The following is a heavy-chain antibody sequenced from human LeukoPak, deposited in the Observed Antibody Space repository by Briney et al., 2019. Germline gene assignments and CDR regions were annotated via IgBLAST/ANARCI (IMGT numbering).Heavy chain of an antibody. V-gene: IGHV3-23*01. J-gene: IGHJ6*02. CDR2: ISGSGGST. CDR3: AKDQGPFKGDYGDYGLYYYYGMDV. CDR1: GFTFSSYA. D-gene: IGHD4-17*01. Sequence: PGGSLRLSCAASGFTFSSYAMSWVRQAPGKGLEWVSAISGSGGSTYYADSVKGRFTISRDNSKNTLYLQMNSLRAEDTAVYYCAKDQGPFKGDYGDYGLYYYYGMDVWGQGTTVTVSS.